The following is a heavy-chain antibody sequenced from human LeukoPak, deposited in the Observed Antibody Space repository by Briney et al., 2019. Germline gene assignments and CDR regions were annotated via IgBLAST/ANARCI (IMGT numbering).Heavy chain of an antibody. Sequence: AECLRLSRAASGFTFSRYGMHWVRQAPGKGREWVAVICYDGSNRQYVDSVKGRFTISRENSKNTLYQQMNSLRAEDTAVYYCARDFGFSPSSGYSFDYWGQGTLVT. D-gene: IGHD3-22*01. V-gene: IGHV3-33*01. J-gene: IGHJ4*02. CDR1: GFTFSRYG. CDR2: ICYDGSNR. CDR3: ARDFGFSPSSGYSFDY.